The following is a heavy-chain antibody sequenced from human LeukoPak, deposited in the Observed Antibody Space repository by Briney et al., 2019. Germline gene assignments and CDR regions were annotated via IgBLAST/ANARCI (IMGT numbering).Heavy chain of an antibody. CDR3: AKSAGVATIYFDS. CDR2: IGSDGDR. V-gene: IGHV3-23*01. CDR1: GFDFRRYA. J-gene: IGHJ4*02. Sequence: PGGSLRLSCTASGFDFRRYAMAWVRQAPGKGLQGVAAIGSDGDRVHEDSVKGRFTISRDNSKSTLYLQMDNLRAEDTAVYFCAKSAGVATIYFDSWGQGALVTVSS. D-gene: IGHD5-12*01.